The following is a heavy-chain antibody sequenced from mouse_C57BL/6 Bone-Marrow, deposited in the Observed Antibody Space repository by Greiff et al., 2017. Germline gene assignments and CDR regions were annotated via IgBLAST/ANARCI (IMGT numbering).Heavy chain of an antibody. D-gene: IGHD4-1*01. Sequence: VQLQQSGPELVKPGASVKISCKASGYTFTDYYMNWVKQSHGKSLEWIGDINPNNGGTSYNQKFKGKATLTVDKSSSTAYMELRSLTSEDSAVYYCASELGDFDYWGQGTTLTVSS. V-gene: IGHV1-26*01. CDR2: INPNNGGT. CDR3: ASELGDFDY. J-gene: IGHJ2*01. CDR1: GYTFTDYY.